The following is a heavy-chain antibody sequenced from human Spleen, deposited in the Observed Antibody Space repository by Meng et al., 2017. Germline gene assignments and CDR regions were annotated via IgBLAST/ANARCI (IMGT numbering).Heavy chain of an antibody. CDR3: ARDSPLDYYGSADYYFDY. D-gene: IGHD3-10*01. Sequence: GGSLRLSCAASGFTFDDYGMSWVRQAPGKGLEWVSGINWNGGSTGYADSVKGRFTISRDNAKNSLYLQMNSLRAEDTALYYCARDSPLDYYGSADYYFDYWGQGTLVTVSS. CDR2: INWNGGST. V-gene: IGHV3-20*04. CDR1: GFTFDDYG. J-gene: IGHJ4*02.